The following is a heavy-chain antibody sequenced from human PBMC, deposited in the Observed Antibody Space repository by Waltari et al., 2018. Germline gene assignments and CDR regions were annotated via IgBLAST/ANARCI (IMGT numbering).Heavy chain of an antibody. D-gene: IGHD3-16*01. V-gene: IGHV3-53*02. CDR2: IYDGGSS. J-gene: IGHJ6*02. CDR1: GLSVSSNY. CDR3: ARVWRNYHYYGMDV. Sequence: EVQLVETGGGLTQPGGSLRLSCAASGLSVSSNYISWVRQAPGRGLEWVSTIYDGGSSYYADSVKGRLTISRDNSKNTVYLQMNSLRVDDTAVYYCARVWRNYHYYGMDVWGQGTTVTVSS.